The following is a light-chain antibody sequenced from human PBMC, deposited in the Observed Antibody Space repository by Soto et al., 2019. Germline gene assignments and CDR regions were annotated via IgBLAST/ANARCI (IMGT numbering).Light chain of an antibody. V-gene: IGLV2-14*01. CDR2: EVN. J-gene: IGLJ1*01. CDR3: QSYDIRLSVYV. Sequence: SVLTQPASVSGSPGQSITISCTGTSSDVGGYNYVSWYQQHPGKAPKLMIYEVNNRPSGVSNRFSGSKSGNTASLTISGLQAEDEADYYCQSYDIRLSVYVFGTGTKVTVL. CDR1: SSDVGGYNY.